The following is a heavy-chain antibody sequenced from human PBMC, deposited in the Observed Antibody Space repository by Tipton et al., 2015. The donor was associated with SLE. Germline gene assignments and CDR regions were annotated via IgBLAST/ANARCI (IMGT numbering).Heavy chain of an antibody. CDR1: GGSFSGYY. CDR2: INHSGST. CDR3: AGVIAARPYYYYYYMDV. V-gene: IGHV4-34*01. D-gene: IGHD6-6*01. J-gene: IGHJ6*03. Sequence: TLSLTCAVYGGSFSGYYWSWIRQPPGKGLEWIGEINHSGSTNYNPSPKSRVTISVDTSKNQFSLKLSSVTAADTAVYYCAGVIAARPYYYYYYMDVWGKGTTVTVSS.